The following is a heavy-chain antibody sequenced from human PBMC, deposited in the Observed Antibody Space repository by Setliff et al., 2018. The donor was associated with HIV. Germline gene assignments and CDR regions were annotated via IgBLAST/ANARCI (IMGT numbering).Heavy chain of an antibody. Sequence: LRLSCAASGFTLRNYWMHWVRQAPGKGLVWVSRIDGDGSGTSYADSVQGRFTISRDNAKNTLYLQMNSLRAEDTAVYYCVRDITTCWDVWGQGTTVTVSS. V-gene: IGHV3-74*01. D-gene: IGHD4-4*01. CDR3: VRDITTCWDV. CDR2: IDGDGSGT. CDR1: GFTLRNYW. J-gene: IGHJ6*02.